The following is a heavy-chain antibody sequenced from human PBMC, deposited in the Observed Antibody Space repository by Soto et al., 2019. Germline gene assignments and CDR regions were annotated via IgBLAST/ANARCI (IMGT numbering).Heavy chain of an antibody. Sequence: GGSLRLSCAASGFTFNKSLMTWVRQAPGKGLEWVSSISASSGTIYYADSVKGRFTISRDNSKSTLYLQLNSLRADDTAVYYCAKGPGFAWFDPWGQGTLVTVSS. J-gene: IGHJ5*02. D-gene: IGHD3-3*01. V-gene: IGHV3-23*01. CDR2: ISASSGTI. CDR3: AKGPGFAWFDP. CDR1: GFTFNKSL.